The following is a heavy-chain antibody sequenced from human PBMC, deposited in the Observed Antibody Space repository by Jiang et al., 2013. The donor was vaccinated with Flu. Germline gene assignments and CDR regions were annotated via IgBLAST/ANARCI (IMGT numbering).Heavy chain of an antibody. CDR3: ATDRAVVTTGEAFDI. CDR2: ISPFFGTS. Sequence: GAEVKKPGSSVKVSCEASGGTFSRYAFSWVRQAPGQGLEWMGGISPFFGTSNIAQKFRGRVTITVDESTSTAYMELSSLRSEDTAVYFCATDRAVVTTGEAFDIWAKGQWSSSLQ. D-gene: IGHD5-18*01. V-gene: IGHV1-69*01. J-gene: IGHJ3*02. CDR1: GGTFSRYA.